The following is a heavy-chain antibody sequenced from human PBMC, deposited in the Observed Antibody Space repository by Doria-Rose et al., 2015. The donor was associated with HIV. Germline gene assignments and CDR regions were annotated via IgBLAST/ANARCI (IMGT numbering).Heavy chain of an antibody. Sequence: SGPVLVKPTETLTLTCTVSGVSLSSPGMGVSWIRQPPGKALEWLANIFSDDERSYMTSLKSRLTISRGTSRSQVVLTMTDMDPVDTATYYCARIKSSRWYHKYYFDFWGQGTLVIVSA. J-gene: IGHJ4*02. V-gene: IGHV2-26*01. CDR2: IFSDDER. CDR1: GVSLSSPGMG. CDR3: ARIKSSRWYHKYYFDF. D-gene: IGHD6-13*01.